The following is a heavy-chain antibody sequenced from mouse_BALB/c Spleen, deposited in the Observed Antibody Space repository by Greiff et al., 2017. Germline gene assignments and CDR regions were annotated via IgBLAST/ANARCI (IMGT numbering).Heavy chain of an antibody. D-gene: IGHD2-14*01. V-gene: IGHV14-4*02. CDR3: NAYRYDADYYAMDY. J-gene: IGHJ4*01. Sequence: DVKLVESGAELVRSGASVKLSCTASGFNIKDYYMHWVKQRPEQGLEWIGWIDPENGDTEYAPKFQGKATMTADTSSNTAYLQLSSLTSEDTAVYYCNAYRYDADYYAMDYWGQGTSVTVSS. CDR1: GFNIKDYY. CDR2: IDPENGDT.